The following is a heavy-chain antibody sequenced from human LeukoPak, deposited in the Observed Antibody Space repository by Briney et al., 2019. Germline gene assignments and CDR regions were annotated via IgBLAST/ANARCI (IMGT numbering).Heavy chain of an antibody. Sequence: RASVKVSCKASGYTFTDYAIHWVRQATGQRLEWMGWINGGNGKTKYSQKFQGRITITRDTSASTAYMEVSSLRSEDTAVYYCARDRGQFLLPAWGQGTLVAVSS. CDR3: ARDRGQFLLPA. CDR2: INGGNGKT. CDR1: GYTFTDYA. D-gene: IGHD2-2*01. V-gene: IGHV1-3*01. J-gene: IGHJ4*02.